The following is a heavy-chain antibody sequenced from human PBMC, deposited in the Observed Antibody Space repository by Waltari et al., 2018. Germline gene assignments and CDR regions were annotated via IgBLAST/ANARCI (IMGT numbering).Heavy chain of an antibody. J-gene: IGHJ5*02. D-gene: IGHD3-16*01. CDR1: GYSISSGYY. V-gene: IGHV3-7*01. CDR2: IKQDGSEK. Sequence: VQLQESGPGLVKPSETLSLTCAVSGYSISSGYYWGWVRQAPGKGLEWVANIKQDGSEKYYVDSVKGRFTISRDNAKNSLYLQMNSLRAEDTAVYYCAREGDGGWFDPWGQGTLVTVSS. CDR3: AREGDGGWFDP.